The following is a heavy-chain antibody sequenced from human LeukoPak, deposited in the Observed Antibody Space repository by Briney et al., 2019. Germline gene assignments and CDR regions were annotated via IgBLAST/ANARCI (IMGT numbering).Heavy chain of an antibody. CDR3: AKDLYSGYDSPIDY. D-gene: IGHD5-12*01. J-gene: IGHJ4*02. CDR2: ISYDGSNK. V-gene: IGHV3-30*18. Sequence: GSLSLSCAASGFTFISYGMHWFRQAPGKGLEWVAVISYDGSNKYYADSVKGRFTIPRDNSKNTLYLQMNSLRAEETAVYYCAKDLYSGYDSPIDYWGQGTLVTVSS. CDR1: GFTFISYG.